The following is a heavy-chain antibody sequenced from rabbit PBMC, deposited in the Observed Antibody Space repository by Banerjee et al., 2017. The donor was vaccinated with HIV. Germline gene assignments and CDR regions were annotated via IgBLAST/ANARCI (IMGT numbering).Heavy chain of an antibody. J-gene: IGHJ4*01. V-gene: IGHV1S40*01. Sequence: QSLEESGGDLVKPGASLTLTCTASGFSFSSSYHMCWVRQAPGKGLEWIRYIDPVFVSTHYASWVNGRFSISKTSSTTVTLQMTSLTAADTATYFCARDQYTGYGLNLWGPGTLVTVS. CDR3: ARDQYTGYGLNL. D-gene: IGHD7-1*01. CDR1: GFSFSSSYH. CDR2: IDPVFVST.